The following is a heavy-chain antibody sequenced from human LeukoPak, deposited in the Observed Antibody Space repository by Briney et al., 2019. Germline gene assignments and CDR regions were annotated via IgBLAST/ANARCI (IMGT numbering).Heavy chain of an antibody. Sequence: PGGSLRLSCAASGFTFSNAWMSWVRQAPGKGLEWVGRIKSKTDGGTTDYAAPVKGRFTISRDDSKNTLYLQMNSLKTEDTAVYYRTTFMITFGGVIADHDAFDIWGQGTMVTVSS. CDR2: IKSKTDGGTT. D-gene: IGHD3-16*02. CDR3: TTFMITFGGVIADHDAFDI. J-gene: IGHJ3*02. CDR1: GFTFSNAW. V-gene: IGHV3-15*01.